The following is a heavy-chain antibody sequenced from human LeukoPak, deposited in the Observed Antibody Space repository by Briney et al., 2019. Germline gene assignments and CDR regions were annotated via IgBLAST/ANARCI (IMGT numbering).Heavy chain of an antibody. CDR1: SGSINSYY. J-gene: IGHJ4*02. CDR2: IYTTGAT. D-gene: IGHD2-2*02. Sequence: SETLSLTCTVSSGSINSYYWGWVRQPPGKGLEWIGRIYTTGATQYNPSLKSRLTMSIDTSTSQFSINLRSVTAADTAVYYCGRQGYTASHYFLDFWSQGTLVAVS. V-gene: IGHV4-4*07. CDR3: GRQGYTASHYFLDF.